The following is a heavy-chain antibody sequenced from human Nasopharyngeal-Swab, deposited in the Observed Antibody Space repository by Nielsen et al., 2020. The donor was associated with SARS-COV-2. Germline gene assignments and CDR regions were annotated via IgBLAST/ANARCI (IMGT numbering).Heavy chain of an antibody. D-gene: IGHD4-11*01. CDR3: TKGRADYSNPSFDN. CDR2: INSRGDSI. J-gene: IGHJ4*02. V-gene: IGHV3-11*01. CDR1: GFTFSDCY. Sequence: GGSLRLSCAASGFTFSDCYMSWLRQAPGKGLEWVAYINSRGDSIYYADSVKGRFTISRDNARNSLYLQMNSLRTEDTALYYCTKGRADYSNPSFDNWGQGTLVTVSS.